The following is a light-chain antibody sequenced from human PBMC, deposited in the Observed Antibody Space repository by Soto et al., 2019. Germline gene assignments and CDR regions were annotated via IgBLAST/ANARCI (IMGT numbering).Light chain of an antibody. J-gene: IGKJ1*01. CDR2: GAS. CDR3: QKYASATWT. Sequence: EIQMTQSPSSLSASVGDRVTITCRASQGISNYLAWYQQKPGKVPKLLIYGASTWQSGVPSRLSGSGSGTDFTLIINSLQPEDVATYYWQKYASATWTFGQGTKVEIK. V-gene: IGKV1-27*01. CDR1: QGISNY.